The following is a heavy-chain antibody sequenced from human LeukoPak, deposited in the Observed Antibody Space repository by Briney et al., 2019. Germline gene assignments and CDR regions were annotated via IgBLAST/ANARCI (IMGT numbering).Heavy chain of an antibody. J-gene: IGHJ3*02. CDR2: INSDGSST. V-gene: IGHV3-74*01. CDR3: ARDLTTVTTVAFDI. Sequence: GGSLRLSCAASGFSFSHYAIHCVRQAPGKGLVWVSRINSDGSSTSYADSVKGRFTISRDNAKNTLYLQMNSLRTEDTAVYYCARDLTTVTTVAFDIWGQGTMVTVSS. CDR1: GFSFSHYA. D-gene: IGHD4-17*01.